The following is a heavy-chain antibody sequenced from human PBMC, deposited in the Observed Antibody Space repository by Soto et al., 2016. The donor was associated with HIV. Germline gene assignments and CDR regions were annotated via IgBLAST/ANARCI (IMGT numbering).Heavy chain of an antibody. J-gene: IGHJ4*02. D-gene: IGHD3-10*01. CDR1: GDSISLGGYF. CDR3: AREPCPGGARGRGVDY. V-gene: IGHV4-31*03. CDR2: ITYTGTT. Sequence: QLQESGPGLVKPLQSLSLTCNVSGDSISLGGYFWSWIRHFPGKGLQWIGHITYTGTTFYNPSLKSRVSISVDTSKNQFSLIMRSLTAADTAIYYCAREPCPGGARGRGVDYVGPGSPGHRLL.